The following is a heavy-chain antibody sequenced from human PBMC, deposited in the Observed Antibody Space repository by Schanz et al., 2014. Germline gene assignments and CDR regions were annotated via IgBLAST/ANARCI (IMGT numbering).Heavy chain of an antibody. CDR1: GFTISSYS. CDR3: AIIGVMVAVAGTRADY. J-gene: IGHJ4*02. V-gene: IGHV3-21*01. D-gene: IGHD6-19*01. CDR2: ISSSGSYI. Sequence: EVHLVESGGGLVKRGGSVRLSCAASGFTISSYSMNWVRQAPGKGLEWVSSISSSGSYIYYADSVKGRFSISRDNAKNSLFLQMNRLRAEDTALYYCAIIGVMVAVAGTRADYWGQGTLVTVSS.